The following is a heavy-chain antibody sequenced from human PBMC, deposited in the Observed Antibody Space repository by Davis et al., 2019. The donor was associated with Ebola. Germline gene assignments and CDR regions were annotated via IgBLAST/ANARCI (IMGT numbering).Heavy chain of an antibody. D-gene: IGHD3-22*01. V-gene: IGHV1-69*13. J-gene: IGHJ4*02. CDR2: IITVFGTP. CDR1: ACTFSNYG. CDR3: ARDRYSDGSGYLFEQSH. Sequence: SSVPDSLLASACTFSNYGISWVRHAPGHRLDWMGGIITVFGTPKYAQKFQGRVTITADESTSTAYMELSSLRSEDTAMYYCARDRYSDGSGYLFEQSHWGQGAVVTVSS.